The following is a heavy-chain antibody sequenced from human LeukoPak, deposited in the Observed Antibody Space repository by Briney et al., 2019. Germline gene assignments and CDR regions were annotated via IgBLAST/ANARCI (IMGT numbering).Heavy chain of an antibody. J-gene: IGHJ4*02. CDR3: ARDASIYDSSAYYYLC. CDR2: IIPIFGTA. Sequence: SVKVSCKAFGGTFNRYAISWVRQAPGQGLEWMGGIIPIFGTANYAQKFQGRVTITADESSSTAYMELSSLRSEDTAVYYCARDASIYDSSAYYYLCWGQGTLVTVSA. D-gene: IGHD3-22*01. V-gene: IGHV1-69*13. CDR1: GGTFNRYA.